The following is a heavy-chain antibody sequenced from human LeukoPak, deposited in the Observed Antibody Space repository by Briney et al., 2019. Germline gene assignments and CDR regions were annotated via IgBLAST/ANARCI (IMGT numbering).Heavy chain of an antibody. CDR3: ARGGQGYDLNWFDP. CDR2: ISYDGSNK. V-gene: IGHV3-30-3*01. Sequence: QSGGSLRLSCAASGLTVSSNDMTWVRQAPGKGLEWVTIISYDGSNKYYADSVKGRFTISRDNSKNTLYLQMNSLRAEDTAVYYCARGGQGYDLNWFDPWGQGTLVTVSS. CDR1: GLTVSSND. J-gene: IGHJ5*02. D-gene: IGHD3-3*01.